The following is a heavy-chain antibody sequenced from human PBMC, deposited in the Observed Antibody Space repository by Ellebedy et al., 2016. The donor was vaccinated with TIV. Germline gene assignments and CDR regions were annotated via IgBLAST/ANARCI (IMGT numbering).Heavy chain of an antibody. J-gene: IGHJ5*02. V-gene: IGHV3-23*01. CDR2: LSGSGGTT. CDR3: ARDRASGTYTNWFDT. D-gene: IGHD1-26*01. CDR1: GFSFSNYA. Sequence: GGSLRLSCAGSGFSFSNYAMHWVRQAPGEGLEWVSGLSGSGGTTHYADSVKGRFTISRDNSKNILYLQMTGLRAADTATYFCARDRASGTYTNWFDTWGRGTLGSVSS.